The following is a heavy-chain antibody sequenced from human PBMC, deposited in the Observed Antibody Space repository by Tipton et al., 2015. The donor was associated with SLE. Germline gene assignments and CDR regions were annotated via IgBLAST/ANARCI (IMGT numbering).Heavy chain of an antibody. CDR2: IYYSGST. CDR3: ARETVTKDAFDI. V-gene: IGHV4-59*11. CDR1: GGSISSHY. Sequence: TLSLTCTVSGGSISSHYWSWIRQPPGKGLEWIGYIYYSGSTNYNPSLKSRVTISVDTSKNQFSLKLSSVTAADTAVYYCARETVTKDAFDIWGQGTMVTVSS. J-gene: IGHJ3*02. D-gene: IGHD4-23*01.